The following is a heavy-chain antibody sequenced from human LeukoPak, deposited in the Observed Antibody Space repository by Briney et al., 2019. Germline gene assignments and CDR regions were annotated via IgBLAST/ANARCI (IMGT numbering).Heavy chain of an antibody. J-gene: IGHJ4*02. Sequence: PGGSLRLSCAASGFTFSSYAMTWVRQAPGKGLEWVSAIGGSGDSTYYADSVKGRFTISRDNSKNTLYLQMNSLTAEDTAVYYCAKSGRGSGWYGAYYLDYWGQGTLVTVSS. CDR2: IGGSGDST. D-gene: IGHD6-19*01. V-gene: IGHV3-23*01. CDR1: GFTFSSYA. CDR3: AKSGRGSGWYGAYYLDY.